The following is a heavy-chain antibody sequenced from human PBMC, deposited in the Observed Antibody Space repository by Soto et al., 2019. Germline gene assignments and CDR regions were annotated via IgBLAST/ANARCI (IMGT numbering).Heavy chain of an antibody. CDR2: IYHSGST. Sequence: TLSLTCTVSGGSISSYYWSWIRQPPGKGLEWIGYIYHSGSTYYNPSLKSRVTISVDKSKNQFSLKLSSVTAADTAVYYCARGPPFHWGQGTLVTVSS. CDR1: GGSISSYY. V-gene: IGHV4-59*12. J-gene: IGHJ4*02. CDR3: ARGPPFH.